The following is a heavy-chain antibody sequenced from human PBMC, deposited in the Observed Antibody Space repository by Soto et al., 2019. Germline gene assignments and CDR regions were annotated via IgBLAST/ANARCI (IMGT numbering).Heavy chain of an antibody. D-gene: IGHD3-9*01. CDR1: GGSISSGGYY. CDR3: ARDRRNHDMLTGGYYGGGGLDV. J-gene: IGHJ6*02. Sequence: SETLSLTCTVSGGSISSGGYYWSWIRQHPGKGLEWIGYIYYSGSTNYNPSLKSRVTISVDTSKNQFSLNLSSVTAADTAVYYCARDRRNHDMLTGGYYGGGGLDVWGQGTTVTVSS. CDR2: IYYSGST. V-gene: IGHV4-61*08.